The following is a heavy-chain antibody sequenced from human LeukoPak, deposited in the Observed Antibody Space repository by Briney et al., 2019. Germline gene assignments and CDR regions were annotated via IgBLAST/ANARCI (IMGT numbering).Heavy chain of an antibody. CDR3: ARDAYCGGDCYDRYFQH. CDR1: GFTFSSYW. D-gene: IGHD2-21*02. J-gene: IGHJ1*01. CDR2: INSDGSST. Sequence: GGSLRLSYAASGFTFSSYWMHWVRQAPGKGLVWVSRINSDGSSTSYADSVKGRFTISRDNAKNTLYLQMNSLRAEDTAVYYCARDAYCGGDCYDRYFQHWGQGTLVTVSS. V-gene: IGHV3-74*01.